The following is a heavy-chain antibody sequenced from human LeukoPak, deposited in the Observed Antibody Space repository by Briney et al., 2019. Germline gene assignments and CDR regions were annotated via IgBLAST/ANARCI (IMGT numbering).Heavy chain of an antibody. J-gene: IGHJ4*02. V-gene: IGHV3-23*01. CDR1: GFTFSSYW. CDR3: AKEGVFMVRGIMSY. D-gene: IGHD3-10*01. CDR2: VSGSGAIA. Sequence: GGSLRLSCAASGFTFSSYWMHWVRQAPGKGLELVSAVSGSGAIAYYTDSVKGRFTISRDNSKNTLYLKMNSLRAEDTAVYYCAKEGVFMVRGIMSYWGQGTLVTVSS.